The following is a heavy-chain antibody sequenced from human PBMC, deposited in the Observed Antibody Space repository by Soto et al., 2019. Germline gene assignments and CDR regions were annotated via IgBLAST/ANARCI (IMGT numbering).Heavy chain of an antibody. CDR1: GFTFSSYA. D-gene: IGHD6-6*01. CDR3: ANMDSSSSSFDY. CDR2: ISGSGGST. V-gene: IGHV3-23*01. Sequence: GGSLRLSCAASGFTFSSYAMSWVRQAPGKGLEWVSAISGSGGSTYYADSVKGRFTISRDNSKNTLYLQMNSLRAEDTAVYYCANMDSSSSSFDYWGPGTLVTVSS. J-gene: IGHJ4*02.